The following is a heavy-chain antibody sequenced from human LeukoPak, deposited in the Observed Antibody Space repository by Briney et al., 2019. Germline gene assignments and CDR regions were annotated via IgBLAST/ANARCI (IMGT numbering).Heavy chain of an antibody. V-gene: IGHV3-7*03. D-gene: IGHD3-22*01. Sequence: GGSLRLSCAASGFTFSSYAMSWVRQAPGKGLEWVANINQDGSEKNYVDSVKGRFTISRDNAKNTLYLQMNSLRAEDTAVYFCAKRGVVIRVILVGFHKEAYYFDSWGQGALVTVSS. CDR2: INQDGSEK. J-gene: IGHJ4*02. CDR3: AKRGVVIRVILVGFHKEAYYFDS. CDR1: GFTFSSYA.